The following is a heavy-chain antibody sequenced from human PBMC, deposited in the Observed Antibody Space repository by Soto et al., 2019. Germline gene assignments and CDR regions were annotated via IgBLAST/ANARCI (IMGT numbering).Heavy chain of an antibody. CDR2: ISGSGDNT. CDR3: ASLAYCSGGSYYPLRDNDY. V-gene: IGHV3-23*01. D-gene: IGHD2-15*01. Sequence: EVQLLESGGGLVQPGGSLRLSCAASGFTFSRYAMSWVRQAPGVGLEWVSAISGSGDNTYYADSVKGRFTISKDNSKNTLYLQMNSLRAEDTAVYYCASLAYCSGGSYYPLRDNDYWGQGTLVTVSS. J-gene: IGHJ4*02. CDR1: GFTFSRYA.